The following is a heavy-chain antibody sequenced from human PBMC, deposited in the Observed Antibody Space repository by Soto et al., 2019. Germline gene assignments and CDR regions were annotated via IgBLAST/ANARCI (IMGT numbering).Heavy chain of an antibody. Sequence: SETLSLTCTVFGGSISSGGYYWSWIRQHPGKGLEWIGYINYSGTTYNNPSLKSRLTLSVDTSKNQFSLKLSSVTVADTAGYFCAQYDGSAFKGYFDYWGPGIMVT. CDR1: GGSISSGGYY. CDR2: INYSGTT. D-gene: IGHD3-22*01. V-gene: IGHV4-31*03. J-gene: IGHJ4*02. CDR3: AQYDGSAFKGYFDY.